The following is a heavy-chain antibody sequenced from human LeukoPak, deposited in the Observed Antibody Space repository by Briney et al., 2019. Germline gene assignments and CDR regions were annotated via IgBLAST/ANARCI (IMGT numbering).Heavy chain of an antibody. J-gene: IGHJ4*02. V-gene: IGHV3-30-3*01. CDR3: ARDGGTAAAYY. CDR1: GFTFSSYA. D-gene: IGHD6-13*01. CDR2: ISYDGSNK. Sequence: PGGSLRLSCAASGFTFSSYAMSWVRQAPGKGLEWVAVISYDGSNKYYADSVKGRFTISRDNSKNTLYLQMNSLRAEDTAVYYCARDGGTAAAYYWGQGTLVTVSS.